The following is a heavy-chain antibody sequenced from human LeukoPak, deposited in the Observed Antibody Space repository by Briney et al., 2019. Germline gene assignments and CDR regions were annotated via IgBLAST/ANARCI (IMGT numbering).Heavy chain of an antibody. D-gene: IGHD2-2*01. CDR3: ASIVVVPAAAPRDY. Sequence: NPGGSLRLSCAASGFTFSSYWMSWIRQPPGKGLEWIGEINHSGSTNYNPSLKSRVTISVDTSKNQFSLKLSSVTAADTAVYYCASIVVVPAAAPRDYWGQGTLVTVSS. CDR2: INHSGST. CDR1: GFTFSSYW. J-gene: IGHJ4*02. V-gene: IGHV4-34*01.